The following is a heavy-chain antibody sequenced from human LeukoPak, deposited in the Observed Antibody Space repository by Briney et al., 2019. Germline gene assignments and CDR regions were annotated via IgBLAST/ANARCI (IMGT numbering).Heavy chain of an antibody. V-gene: IGHV4-59*01. D-gene: IGHD6-13*01. CDR3: ASYRQLVRDAFDI. Sequence: SETLSLTCTVSGGSISSYYWSWIRQPPGKGLEWIGYIYYSGSTNYNPSLKSRVTISVDTSKNQFSLKLSSVTAADTAVYYCASYRQLVRDAFDIWGQGTMVTVSS. J-gene: IGHJ3*02. CDR2: IYYSGST. CDR1: GGSISSYY.